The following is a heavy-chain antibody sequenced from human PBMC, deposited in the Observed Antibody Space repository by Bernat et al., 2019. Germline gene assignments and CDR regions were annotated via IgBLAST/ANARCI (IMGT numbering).Heavy chain of an antibody. Sequence: QVQLVQSGAEAKRPGASVKVSCKASGYTFTSYGISWLRQAPGQGLEWMGWISPYNGKANYAQNLQGRVTMSTDTSTSTAYMELRSLRSDDTAVYYCARVGGHYYDWFDLWGQGTMVTVSS. D-gene: IGHD1-26*01. V-gene: IGHV1-18*04. J-gene: IGHJ5*01. CDR1: GYTFTSYG. CDR3: ARVGGHYYDWFDL. CDR2: ISPYNGKA.